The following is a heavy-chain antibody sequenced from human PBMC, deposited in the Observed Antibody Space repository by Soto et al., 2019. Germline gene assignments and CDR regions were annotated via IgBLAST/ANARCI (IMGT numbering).Heavy chain of an antibody. CDR3: ASGYYDSSGYSIDN. CDR2: LVLILGTA. V-gene: IGHV1-69*13. J-gene: IGHJ4*02. Sequence: GASVKVSCKVSGGTFSSFAISWVRQAPGQGLEWLGGLVLILGTANYAQKFQGRVTFTADDSTSTAFMEVSGLRSEDTAVYFCASGYYDSSGYSIDNWGQGTQVTVSS. CDR1: GGTFSSFA. D-gene: IGHD3-22*01.